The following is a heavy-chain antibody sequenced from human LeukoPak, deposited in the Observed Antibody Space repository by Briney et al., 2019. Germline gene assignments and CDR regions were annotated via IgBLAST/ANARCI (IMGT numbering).Heavy chain of an antibody. D-gene: IGHD5-12*01. V-gene: IGHV3-11*01. CDR1: GFTFSDYC. J-gene: IGHJ4*02. CDR3: ARGRVDSASVATPRYFDY. CDR2: ISSSGSTI. Sequence: PGGSLRLSCTASGFTFSDYCMSWIRQAPGKGLEWVSYISSSGSTIYYADSVKGRFTISRDNAKNSLYLQMNSLRAEDTAVYYCARGRVDSASVATPRYFDYWGQGTLVTVSS.